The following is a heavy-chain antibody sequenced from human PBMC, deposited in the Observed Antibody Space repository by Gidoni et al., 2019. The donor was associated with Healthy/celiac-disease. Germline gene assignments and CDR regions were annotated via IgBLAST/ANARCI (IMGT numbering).Heavy chain of an antibody. CDR2: IYSGGST. CDR1: GFTVSSNY. J-gene: IGHJ3*02. D-gene: IGHD3-10*01. Sequence: EVQLVESGGGLIQPGGSLRLSCAASGFTVSSNYMSWVRQAPGKGLEWVSVIYSGGSTNYADSVKGRFTISRDNSKNTLYLQMNSLRAEDTAVYYCARAPLWFGELPRGAFDIWGQGTMVTVSS. CDR3: ARAPLWFGELPRGAFDI. V-gene: IGHV3-53*01.